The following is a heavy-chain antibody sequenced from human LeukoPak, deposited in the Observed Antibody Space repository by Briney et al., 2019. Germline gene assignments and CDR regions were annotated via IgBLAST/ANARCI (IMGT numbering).Heavy chain of an antibody. D-gene: IGHD2-2*01. CDR3: ARDKVIPAAIGHY. Sequence: PGGSLRLSCAGSGLTFGSYSMNWVRHAPGKGLEWVSYISSSGSTIYYADSVKGRFTISRDNAKNSLYLQMNSLRAEDTAVYYCARDKVIPAAIGHYWGQGTLVTVSS. CDR2: ISSSGSTI. J-gene: IGHJ4*02. CDR1: GLTFGSYS. V-gene: IGHV3-48*04.